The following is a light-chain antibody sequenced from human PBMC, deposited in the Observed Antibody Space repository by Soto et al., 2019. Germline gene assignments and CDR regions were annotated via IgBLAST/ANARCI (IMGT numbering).Light chain of an antibody. CDR3: QSYDSRLSGSV. CDR1: DSNIEDNY. J-gene: IGLJ1*01. Sequence: QSALTQPPSASGTPGQRVTISCSGSDSNIEDNYVYWYQQLPGTAPKLLIYRNDQRPSGVPDRFSGSRSGTSASLAITGLQAEDEADYYCQSYDSRLSGSVFGTGTKLTVL. CDR2: RND. V-gene: IGLV1-47*01.